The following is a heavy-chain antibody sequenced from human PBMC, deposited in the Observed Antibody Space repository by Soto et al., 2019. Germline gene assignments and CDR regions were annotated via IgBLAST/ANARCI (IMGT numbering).Heavy chain of an antibody. D-gene: IGHD5-18*01. J-gene: IGHJ6*02. V-gene: IGHV1-69*01. CDR3: ARAAYSYGTAYLSYYYGMDV. CDR2: IIPIFGTA. CDR1: GGTFSTYA. Sequence: QVQLVQSGAEVKKPGSSVKVSCKASGGTFSTYAISWVRQAPGQGLEWVGGIIPIFGTANYAQKFQCRVTITADESTSTAYMELSSLRSEATAVYYCARAAYSYGTAYLSYYYGMDVWGQGTTVTVSS.